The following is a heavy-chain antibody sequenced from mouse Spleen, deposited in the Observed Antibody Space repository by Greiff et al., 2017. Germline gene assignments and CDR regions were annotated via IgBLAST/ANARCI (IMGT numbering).Heavy chain of an antibody. D-gene: IGHD1-1*01. J-gene: IGHJ1*01. CDR3: ARDQTYYYGSSYWYFDV. Sequence: EVQLVESEGGLVQPGSSMKLSCTASGFTFSDYYMAWVRQVPEKGLEWVANINYDGSSTYYLDSLKSRFIISRDNAKNILYLQMSSLKSEDTATYYCARDQTYYYGSSYWYFDVWGSGTTVTVSS. CDR2: INYDGSST. V-gene: IGHV5-16*01. CDR1: GFTFSDYY.